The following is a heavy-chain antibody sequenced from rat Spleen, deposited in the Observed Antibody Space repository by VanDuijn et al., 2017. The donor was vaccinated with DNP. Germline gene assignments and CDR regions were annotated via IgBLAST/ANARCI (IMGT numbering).Heavy chain of an antibody. CDR1: GFTFSSFP. CDR2: INTSGGNT. Sequence: EVQLVESGGGLVQPGRSMKLSCAASGFTFSSFPMAWVRQAPRKGLEWVATINTSGGNTYYRDSVKGRFTISRDNANSTLYLQMNSLRSEDTATYYCTRGLGAQNWFAYWGQGTLVTVSS. J-gene: IGHJ3*01. D-gene: IGHD5-1*01. V-gene: IGHV5-46*01. CDR3: TRGLGAQNWFAY.